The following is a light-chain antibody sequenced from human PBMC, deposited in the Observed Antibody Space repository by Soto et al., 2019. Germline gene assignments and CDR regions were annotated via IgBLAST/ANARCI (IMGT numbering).Light chain of an antibody. CDR1: SSDVGGGNY. J-gene: IGLJ2*01. Sequence: QSALTQPPSASGFPGQSVTISCTGTSSDVGGGNYVSWYQQHPGKAPKLIIYEVSMRPSGIPDRFSGSKSANTASLTVSGLQAEDEADYYCTSLAGHSVLVVGGTKLTCL. CDR2: EVS. V-gene: IGLV2-8*01. CDR3: TSLAGHSVL.